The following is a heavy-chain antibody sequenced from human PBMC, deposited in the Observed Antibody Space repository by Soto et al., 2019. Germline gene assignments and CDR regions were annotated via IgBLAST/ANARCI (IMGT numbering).Heavy chain of an antibody. CDR1: GYTFTSFV. Sequence: QVQLVQSGAEVKKPGASAKVSCKASGYTFTSFVISWVRQAPGQGLEWMGWISASNGDTNSAQKFQGRLTMATDTSTNTAYMELRSLRSDDTAVYYCARADFGVVPAATYIDHWGQGTRVSVSS. D-gene: IGHD6-25*01. J-gene: IGHJ4*02. CDR3: ARADFGVVPAATYIDH. V-gene: IGHV1-18*01. CDR2: ISASNGDT.